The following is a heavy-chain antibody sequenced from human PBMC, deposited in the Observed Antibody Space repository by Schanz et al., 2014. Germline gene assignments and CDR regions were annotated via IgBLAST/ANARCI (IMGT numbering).Heavy chain of an antibody. CDR1: GGTFSSDT. CDR2: IIPILGIA. D-gene: IGHD4-17*01. CDR3: ARGNGDSPTDF. V-gene: IGHV1-69*02. J-gene: IGHJ4*02. Sequence: QVHLVQSGAEVKKPGSSVKVSCKASGGTFSSDTFRWVRQAPGQGLEWMGRIIPILGIANYAQKFQGRVTITADRSTSTDYMELSSMRAEDTAVYYCARGNGDSPTDFWGQGTLVAVSS.